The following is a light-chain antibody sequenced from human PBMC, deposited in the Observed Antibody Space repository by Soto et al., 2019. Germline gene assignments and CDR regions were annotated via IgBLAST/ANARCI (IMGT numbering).Light chain of an antibody. CDR2: GDT. J-gene: IGLJ2*01. V-gene: IGLV1-40*01. Sequence: QSVLTQPPSVSGAPGQRVTISCTGSSSNIGAGYDVHWYQQLPGTAPKLLIYGDTNRPSGVPDRFSGSKSATSASLVITGLQAEDDADYYCQSYDTALNVYVVFGGGTKLTVL. CDR3: QSYDTALNVYVV. CDR1: SSNIGAGYD.